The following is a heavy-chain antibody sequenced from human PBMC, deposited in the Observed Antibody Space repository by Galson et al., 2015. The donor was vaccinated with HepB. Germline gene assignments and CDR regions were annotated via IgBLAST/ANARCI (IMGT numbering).Heavy chain of an antibody. CDR1: GFTFSSYA. J-gene: IGHJ3*02. Sequence: SLRLSCAASGFTFSSYAMSWVRQAPGKGLEWVSAISGSGGSIYYADSVKGRFTISRDNAKNSLYLQMNSLRAEDTAVYYCARDQDAFDIWGQGTMVTVSS. V-gene: IGHV3-23*01. CDR3: ARDQDAFDI. CDR2: ISGSGGSI.